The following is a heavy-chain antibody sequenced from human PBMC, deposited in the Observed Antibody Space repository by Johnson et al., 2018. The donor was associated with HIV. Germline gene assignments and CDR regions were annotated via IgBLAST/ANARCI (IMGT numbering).Heavy chain of an antibody. Sequence: EMQLVESGGGVVQPGESLRLSSPPSGFTFSRHPMHWVRQATGKGLEWVSTIGTAGDTYYPGSVKGRFTVSREDAKNSLYLQMNSLRAGDTALYYCARAVCRGGRCYSHDAFDIWGQGTMVTVSS. V-gene: IGHV3-13*01. D-gene: IGHD2-15*01. J-gene: IGHJ3*02. CDR3: ARAVCRGGRCYSHDAFDI. CDR1: GFTFSRHP. CDR2: IGTAGDT.